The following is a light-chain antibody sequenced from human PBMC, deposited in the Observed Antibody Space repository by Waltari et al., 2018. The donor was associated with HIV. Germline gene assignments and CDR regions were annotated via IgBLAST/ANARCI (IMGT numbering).Light chain of an antibody. Sequence: SYELTQPSSVSVSPAQTVRITCSGDNLGEKLVCWYQQKPGQSPLLLIYADKKRPSGIPERFAASNSGNTATLAITETQTMDEADYYCQTWDNSAGVFGGGTKLTVL. V-gene: IGLV3-1*01. CDR2: ADK. CDR1: NLGEKL. J-gene: IGLJ2*01. CDR3: QTWDNSAGV.